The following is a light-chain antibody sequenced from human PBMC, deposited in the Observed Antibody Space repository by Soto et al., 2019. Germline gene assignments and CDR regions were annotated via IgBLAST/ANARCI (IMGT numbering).Light chain of an antibody. V-gene: IGKV1-5*03. CDR2: AAS. Sequence: DIQMTPSPSTLSASVLYIVTITFRSSQNIIMWVAWYQQRPGKAPDLLIYAASTLESGFPSRFSGSGSGTEFNLTISNLQPEDIATYYCQKYYDLPLNFGQGTRLEIK. CDR3: QKYYDLPLN. CDR1: QNIIMW. J-gene: IGKJ5*01.